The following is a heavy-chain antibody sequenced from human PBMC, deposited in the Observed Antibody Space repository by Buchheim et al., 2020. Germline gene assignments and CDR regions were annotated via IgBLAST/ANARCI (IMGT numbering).Heavy chain of an antibody. CDR3: AREPLQQLNYYYGMDV. Sequence: QLQLQESGPGLVKPSETLSLTCTVSGGSISSSSYYWGWIRQPPGKGLEWIGSIYYSGSTYYNPSLKSRVTISVDTSKNQFSLKLSSVTAADTAVYYCAREPLQQLNYYYGMDVWGQGTT. D-gene: IGHD6-13*01. V-gene: IGHV4-39*02. J-gene: IGHJ6*02. CDR2: IYYSGST. CDR1: GGSISSSSYY.